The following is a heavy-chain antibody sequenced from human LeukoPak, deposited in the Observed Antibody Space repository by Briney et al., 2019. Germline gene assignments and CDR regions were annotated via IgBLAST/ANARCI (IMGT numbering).Heavy chain of an antibody. CDR3: ARTGSSGSFSDF. CDR1: TGSLSTYW. D-gene: IGHD3-10*01. V-gene: IGHV4-59*12. J-gene: IGHJ4*02. CDR2: IHYTGGT. Sequence: SETLSLTCSVSTGSLSTYWWSWIRQSPGKGLEWIGFIHYTGGTLYNPSLKSRVTLSVDVSKSQFSLSLTSATTADTAVYYCARTGSSGSFSDFWGQGTLVTVSS.